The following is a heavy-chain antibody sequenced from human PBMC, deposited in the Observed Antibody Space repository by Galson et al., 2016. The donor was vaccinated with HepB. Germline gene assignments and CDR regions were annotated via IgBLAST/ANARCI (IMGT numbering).Heavy chain of an antibody. CDR3: ARRHYFGSSGYLRGAFDY. J-gene: IGHJ4*02. V-gene: IGHV1-69*13. D-gene: IGHD3-22*01. Sequence: SVKVSCKASGGTFRDCAVNWVRQAPGQGLEWMGGIIPFFGESNYAQKFRGRVTITADESTSTAYMELNSLRSEDTAVYYCARRHYFGSSGYLRGAFDYWGQGTLVTVSA. CDR1: GGTFRDCA. CDR2: IIPFFGES.